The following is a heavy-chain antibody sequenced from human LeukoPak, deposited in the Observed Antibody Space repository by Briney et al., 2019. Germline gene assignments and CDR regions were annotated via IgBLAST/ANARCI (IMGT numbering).Heavy chain of an antibody. D-gene: IGHD6-19*01. CDR2: IIPIFGTA. CDR1: GGTFSSYA. CDR3: ARRDSSGWTLRFDY. Sequence: ASVKVSCKASGGTFSSYAISWVRQAPGQGLEWMGGIIPIFGTANYAQKFQGRVTITADESTSTAYMELSSLRSEDTAVYYCARRDSSGWTLRFDYWGQGTLVTVSS. V-gene: IGHV1-69*13. J-gene: IGHJ4*02.